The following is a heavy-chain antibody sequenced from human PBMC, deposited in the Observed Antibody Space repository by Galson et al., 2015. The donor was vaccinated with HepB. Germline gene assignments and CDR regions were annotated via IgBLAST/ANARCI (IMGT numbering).Heavy chain of an antibody. CDR2: ISSSGSTI. D-gene: IGHD3-22*01. CDR3: ARILHPDYYDSSGYYYLGY. CDR1: GFTFSDYY. Sequence: SLRLSCAASGFTFSDYYMSWIRQAPGKGLEWVSYISSSGSTIYYADSVKGRFTISRDNAKNSLYLQMNSLRAEDTAVYYCARILHPDYYDSSGYYYLGYWGQGTLVTVSS. J-gene: IGHJ4*02. V-gene: IGHV3-11*01.